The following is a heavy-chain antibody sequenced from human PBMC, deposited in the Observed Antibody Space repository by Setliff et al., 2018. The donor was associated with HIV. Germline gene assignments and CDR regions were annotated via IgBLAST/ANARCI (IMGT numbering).Heavy chain of an antibody. CDR3: ARENYDTSGYGAFDI. Sequence: GASVKVSCKASGYTFTGYIIHWVRQAPGQGLEWVGWINPYSGDTTFAHKFRGRVTMTRDTSTSTAYMELSSLRFDDTAVYYCARENYDTSGYGAFDIWGQGTMVTVSS. D-gene: IGHD3-22*01. J-gene: IGHJ3*02. V-gene: IGHV1-2*02. CDR1: GYTFTGYI. CDR2: INPYSGDT.